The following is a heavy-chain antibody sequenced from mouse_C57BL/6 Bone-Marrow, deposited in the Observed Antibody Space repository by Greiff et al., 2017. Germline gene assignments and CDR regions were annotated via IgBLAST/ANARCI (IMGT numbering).Heavy chain of an antibody. V-gene: IGHV5-4*01. CDR3: ARDYYGSRYFDV. CDR2: ISDGGSYT. CDR1: GFTFSSYA. Sequence: EVKLVESGGGLVKPGGSLKLSCAASGFTFSSYAMSWVRQTPEKRLEWVATISDGGSYTYYPDNVTGRFTISRDNAKNNLYLQMSHLKSEDTAMYYCARDYYGSRYFDVWGTGTTVTVSS. J-gene: IGHJ1*03. D-gene: IGHD1-1*01.